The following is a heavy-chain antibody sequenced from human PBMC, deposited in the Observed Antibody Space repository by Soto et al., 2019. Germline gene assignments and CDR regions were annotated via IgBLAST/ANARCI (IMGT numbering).Heavy chain of an antibody. CDR2: MSHSGGT. J-gene: IGHJ3*02. Sequence: QVQLQQWGAGLLKPSETLSLTCAVYGGFVSSGSYYWSWIRQPPGKGLEWIGEMSHSGGTHFNPAHKSRVTISVDTSKTQFSLNIYSVTAADTALYYCARVERGTVTTVVDAFDIWGPGTMVTVSS. D-gene: IGHD1-1*01. V-gene: IGHV4-34*01. CDR3: ARVERGTVTTVVDAFDI. CDR1: GGFVSSGSYY.